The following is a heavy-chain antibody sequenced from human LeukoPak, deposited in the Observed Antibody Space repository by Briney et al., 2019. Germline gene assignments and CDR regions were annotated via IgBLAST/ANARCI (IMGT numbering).Heavy chain of an antibody. D-gene: IGHD6-13*01. J-gene: IGHJ6*03. V-gene: IGHV4-34*01. CDR1: GGSFSGYY. Sequence: SETLSLTCAVYGGSFSGYYWSWIRQPPGKGLEWIGEINHSGSTNYNPSLKSRVTISVDTSKNQFSLKLSSVTAADTAVYYCARAPYSSSWYGRYYYYYMDVWGKGTTVTVSS. CDR3: ARAPYSSSWYGRYYYYYMDV. CDR2: INHSGST.